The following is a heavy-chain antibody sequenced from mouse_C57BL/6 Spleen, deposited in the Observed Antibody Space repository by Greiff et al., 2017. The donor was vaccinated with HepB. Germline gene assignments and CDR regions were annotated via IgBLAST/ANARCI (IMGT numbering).Heavy chain of an antibody. CDR1: GYTFTDYN. D-gene: IGHD2-1*01. J-gene: IGHJ4*01. Sequence: VQLQQSGPELVKPGASVKMSCKASGYTFTDYNMHWVKQSHGKSLEWIGYINPNNGGTSYNQKFKGKATLTVNKSSSKAYMELRSLTSEDSAVYDCAREDGTPYYAMDYWGQGTSVTVSS. CDR2: INPNNGGT. CDR3: AREDGTPYYAMDY. V-gene: IGHV1-22*01.